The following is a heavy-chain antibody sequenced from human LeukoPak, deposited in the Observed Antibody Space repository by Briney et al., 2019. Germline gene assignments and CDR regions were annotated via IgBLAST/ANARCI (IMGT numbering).Heavy chain of an antibody. CDR3: ARDSKKSGSYSGFDY. J-gene: IGHJ4*02. D-gene: IGHD1-26*01. V-gene: IGHV4-34*01. CDR2: INHSGST. Sequence: SETLSLTCAVYGGSFSGYYWSWIRQPPGKGLEWIGEINHSGSTNYNPSLKSRVTISVDTSKNQFSLKLSSVTAADTAVYYCARDSKKSGSYSGFDYWGQGTLVTVSS. CDR1: GGSFSGYY.